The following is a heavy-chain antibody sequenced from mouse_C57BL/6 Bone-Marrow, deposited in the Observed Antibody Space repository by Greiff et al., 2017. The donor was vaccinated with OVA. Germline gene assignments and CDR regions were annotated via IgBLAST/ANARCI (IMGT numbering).Heavy chain of an antibody. CDR1: GFNIKDDY. CDR3: ARSGYYGSNFWFAY. J-gene: IGHJ3*01. V-gene: IGHV14-4*01. CDR2: IDPENGDT. D-gene: IGHD1-1*01. Sequence: VQLQQSGAELVRPGASVKLSCTASGFNIKDDYMHWVKQRPEQGLEWIGWIDPENGDTEYASKFQGKATITADTSSNTAYLQLSSLTSEDTAVYYCARSGYYGSNFWFAYWGQGTLVTVSA.